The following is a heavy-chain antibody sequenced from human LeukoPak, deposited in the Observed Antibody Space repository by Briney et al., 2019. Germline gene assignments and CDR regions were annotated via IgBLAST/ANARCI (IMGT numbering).Heavy chain of an antibody. Sequence: PGGSLRLSCVASGFTFSTYGMHWVRQAPGKGLEWVAVISYDGSNKYYADSVKGRFTISRDNTKNTLCLQMNSLRVEDTAVYYCAKDFHRTWGYWGQGTLVTVSS. V-gene: IGHV3-30*18. D-gene: IGHD7-27*01. CDR3: AKDFHRTWGY. CDR1: GFTFSTYG. CDR2: ISYDGSNK. J-gene: IGHJ4*02.